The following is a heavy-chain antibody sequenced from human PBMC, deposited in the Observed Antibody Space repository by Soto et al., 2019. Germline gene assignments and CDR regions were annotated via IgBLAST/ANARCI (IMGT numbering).Heavy chain of an antibody. D-gene: IGHD4-17*01. CDR2: IYHSGST. CDR1: GGSISSSNW. Sequence: QVQLQESGPGLVKPSGTLSLTCAVSGGSISSSNWWSWVRQPPGKGLEWIGEIYHSGSTNYNPSLQSRVTISVDKSKNQFSLKLSSVTAADTAVYYCARGEFDGDSTAGYLDYWGQGTLVTVSS. J-gene: IGHJ4*02. V-gene: IGHV4-4*02. CDR3: ARGEFDGDSTAGYLDY.